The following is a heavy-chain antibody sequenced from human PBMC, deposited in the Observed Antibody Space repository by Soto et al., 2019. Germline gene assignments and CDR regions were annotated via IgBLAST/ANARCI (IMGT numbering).Heavy chain of an antibody. CDR3: ARLKVFFLSYGEMYNWFDP. J-gene: IGHJ5*02. Sequence: SETLSLTCTVSGGSISSRSYYWGWIRQPPGKGLEWIGSIYYSGSTYYNPSLKSRVTISVDTSKNQFSLKLSSVTAADTAVYYCARLKVFFLSYGEMYNWFDPWGQGTLVT. D-gene: IGHD5-18*01. V-gene: IGHV4-39*01. CDR2: IYYSGST. CDR1: GGSISSRSYY.